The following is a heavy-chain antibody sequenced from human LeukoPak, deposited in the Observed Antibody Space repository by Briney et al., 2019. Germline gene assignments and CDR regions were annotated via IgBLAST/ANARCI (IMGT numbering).Heavy chain of an antibody. CDR1: GFTFSSYG. J-gene: IGHJ4*02. D-gene: IGHD1-26*01. V-gene: IGHV3-30*18. CDR3: AKGEIVGATRGYYFDY. Sequence: GGSLRLSCAACGFTFSSYGMHWVRQAPGKGLEWVAVISYDGSNKYYADSVKGRFTISRDNSKNTLYLQMNSLRAEDTAVYYCAKGEIVGATRGYYFDYWGQGTLVTVSS. CDR2: ISYDGSNK.